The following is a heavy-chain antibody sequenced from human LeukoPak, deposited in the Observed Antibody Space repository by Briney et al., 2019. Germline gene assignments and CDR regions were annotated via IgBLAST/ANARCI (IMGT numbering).Heavy chain of an antibody. CDR1: GGSFGGNS. CDR2: INHSGST. CDR3: ARVVVPAAMLVRGSYCDY. Sequence: SETLSLTCAVIGGSFGGNSWGWFGQPPGKGLDGIGEINHSGSTNYNPSLKSRVTISVDTSKNQFSLKLSSVTAADTAVYYCARVVVPAAMLVRGSYCDYWGQGTLVTASS. J-gene: IGHJ4*02. V-gene: IGHV4-34*01. D-gene: IGHD2-2*01.